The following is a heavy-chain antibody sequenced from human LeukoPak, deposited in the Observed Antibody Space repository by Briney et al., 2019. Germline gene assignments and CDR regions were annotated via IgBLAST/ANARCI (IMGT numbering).Heavy chain of an antibody. CDR3: ARDFQSTVTTPFDY. V-gene: IGHV3-64*01. D-gene: IGHD4-17*01. J-gene: IGHJ4*02. CDR1: GFTFSSYA. CDR2: ISSNGGST. Sequence: GGSLRLSCAASGFTFSSYAMHWVRQAPGKGLEYVSAISSNGGSTYYANSVKGRFTISRDNFKNTLYLQMGSLRAEDMAVYYCARDFQSTVTTPFDYWGQGTLVTVSS.